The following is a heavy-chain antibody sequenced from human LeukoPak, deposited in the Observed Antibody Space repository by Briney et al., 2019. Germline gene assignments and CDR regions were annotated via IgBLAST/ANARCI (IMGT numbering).Heavy chain of an antibody. J-gene: IGHJ4*02. CDR3: ARSGSYYFGGPGLDY. D-gene: IGHD1-26*01. Sequence: ASVKVSCKASGYTFTGYYMHWVRQAPGQGLEWMGWINPNSGGTNYAQKFQGRVTMTRDTSISTAYMELSRLRSDDTAVYYCARSGSYYFGGPGLDYWGQGTLVTVSS. CDR2: INPNSGGT. V-gene: IGHV1-2*02. CDR1: GYTFTGYY.